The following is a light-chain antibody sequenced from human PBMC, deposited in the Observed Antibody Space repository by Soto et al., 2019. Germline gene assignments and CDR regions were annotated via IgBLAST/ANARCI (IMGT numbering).Light chain of an antibody. J-gene: IGKJ1*01. CDR1: QGISSY. CDR2: AAS. V-gene: IGKV1-9*01. Sequence: SVFVLSASERDRVTITCRASQGISSYLAWYQQKPGKAPKLLIYAASTLQSGVPSRFSGSGSGTEFTLTISILQPEDCAPYYCQQLNCHPRPFSQGAKVDI. CDR3: QQLNCHPRP.